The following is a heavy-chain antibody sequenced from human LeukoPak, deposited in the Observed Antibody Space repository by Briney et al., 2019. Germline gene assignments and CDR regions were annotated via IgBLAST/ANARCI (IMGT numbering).Heavy chain of an antibody. J-gene: IGHJ4*02. Sequence: HAGGSLRLSCAASGFTFSSYGMSWVRQAPGKGLEWVSAISGSGGSTYYADSVKGRFTISRDNSKNTLYLQMNSLRAEDTAVYYCAKERNYYGSGSYLGYWGQGTLVTVSS. CDR3: AKERNYYGSGSYLGY. D-gene: IGHD3-10*01. CDR2: ISGSGGST. CDR1: GFTFSSYG. V-gene: IGHV3-23*01.